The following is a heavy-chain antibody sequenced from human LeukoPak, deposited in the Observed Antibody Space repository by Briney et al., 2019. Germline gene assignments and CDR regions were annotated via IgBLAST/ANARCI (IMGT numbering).Heavy chain of an antibody. J-gene: IGHJ4*02. CDR1: GFTFSSYS. Sequence: PGGSLRLSRAASGFTFSSYSMNWVRQAPGKGLEWVSSISSSSSYIYYADSVKGRFTISRDNAKNSLYLQMNSLRAEDTAVYYCARGGVLYSCGWYILDYWGQGTLVTVSS. CDR3: ARGGVLYSCGWYILDY. V-gene: IGHV3-21*01. CDR2: ISSSSSYI. D-gene: IGHD6-19*01.